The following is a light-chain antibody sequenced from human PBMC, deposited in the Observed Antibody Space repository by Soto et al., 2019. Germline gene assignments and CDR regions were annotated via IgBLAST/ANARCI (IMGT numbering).Light chain of an antibody. J-gene: IGLJ2*01. CDR3: SSYTSSSTRL. Sequence: QSARTQPASVSGSPGQSITISCTGTSSDVGGYNHVSWYQQHPGKAPKLMIYDVSNRPSGVSNRFSGSKSGNTASLTISGLQAEDEADYYCSSYTSSSTRLFGGGTKLTVL. CDR1: SSDVGGYNH. CDR2: DVS. V-gene: IGLV2-14*01.